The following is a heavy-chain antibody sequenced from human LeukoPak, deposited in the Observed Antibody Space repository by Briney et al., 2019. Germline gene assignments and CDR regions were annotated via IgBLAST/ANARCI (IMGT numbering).Heavy chain of an antibody. D-gene: IGHD5-12*01. CDR2: ISISGTKT. Sequence: GGSLRLSCAASEFDFSTHAMTWVRQAPGKGLEWVSAISISGTKTYYADSVKGRFTISRDNSKNTLYLQINSLRAEDTAVYYCAKNGAYSGYDYIDYWGQGTLVTVSS. CDR3: AKNGAYSGYDYIDY. V-gene: IGHV3-23*01. CDR1: EFDFSTHA. J-gene: IGHJ4*02.